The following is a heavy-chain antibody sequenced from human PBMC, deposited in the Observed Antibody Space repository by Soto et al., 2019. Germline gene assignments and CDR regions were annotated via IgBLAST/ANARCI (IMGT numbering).Heavy chain of an antibody. CDR1: GGSFSGYY. D-gene: IGHD4-17*01. J-gene: IGHJ4*02. CDR2: IYYSGST. CDR3: ARWYGGSLDH. V-gene: IGHV4-34*01. Sequence: SETLSLTCAVYGGSFSGYYWSWIRQPPGKGLEWIGDIYYSGSTNYNPSLKSRVTISVDTSKNQFSLKLSSVTAADTAVYYCARWYGGSLDHWGQGTLVTVSS.